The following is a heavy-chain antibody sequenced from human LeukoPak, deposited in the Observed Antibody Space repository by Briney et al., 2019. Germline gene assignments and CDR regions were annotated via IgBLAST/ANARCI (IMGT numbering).Heavy chain of an antibody. CDR2: INPSGGST. J-gene: IGHJ4*02. D-gene: IGHD3-22*01. V-gene: IGHV1-46*01. CDR1: GYTFTSYY. CDR3: AKASYYYDGSGQFDY. Sequence: GASVKVSCKASGYTFTSYYMHWVRQAPGQGLEWMGIINPSGGSTSYAQKFQGRVTMTRDTSTSTVYMELSSLRSEDTAVYYCAKASYYYDGSGQFDYWGQGTLVTVSS.